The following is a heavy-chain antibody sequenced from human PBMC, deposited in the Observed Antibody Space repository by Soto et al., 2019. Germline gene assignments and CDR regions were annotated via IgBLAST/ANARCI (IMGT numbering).Heavy chain of an antibody. CDR1: GFTFSNHV. J-gene: IGHJ4*02. CDR2: IASDGRDK. D-gene: IGHD1-26*01. CDR3: AKDRAVRAASYYLDY. Sequence: PGGSLRLSCEASGFTFSNHVMHWVRQSPGKGLEWVAVIASDGRDKKFANSVKGRFTISRDNSRDTLYLQMDSLRPDDTALYYCAKDRAVRAASYYLDYWGQGTLVTVSS. V-gene: IGHV3-30*02.